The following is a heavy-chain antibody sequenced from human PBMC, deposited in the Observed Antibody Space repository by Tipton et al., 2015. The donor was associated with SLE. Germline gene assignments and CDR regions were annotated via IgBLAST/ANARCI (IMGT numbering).Heavy chain of an antibody. J-gene: IGHJ4*02. V-gene: IGHV3-74*01. Sequence: SLRLSCTASGFIFGDYAMHWVRQAPGKGLVWVSRINADGSDTNYADFVRGRFTISRDNAKNTLYLQMNRLTADDTALYYCARDRKFSYSFDSWGQGTLVTVSS. D-gene: IGHD1-14*01. CDR2: INADGSDT. CDR1: GFIFGDYA. CDR3: ARDRKFSYSFDS.